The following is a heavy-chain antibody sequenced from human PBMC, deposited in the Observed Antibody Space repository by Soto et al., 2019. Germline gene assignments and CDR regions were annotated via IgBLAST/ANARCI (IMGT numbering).Heavy chain of an antibody. Sequence: SETLSLTCAISGDSVSSNSAAWNWIRQSPSRGLEWLGRTYYRSKWYIDYAVSVKSRITINPDTSKNQFSLQLNSVTPEGKAGFYCARDRGLFYDSSGYYYGYWGQGTLVTVSS. CDR1: GDSVSSNSAA. J-gene: IGHJ4*02. V-gene: IGHV6-1*01. CDR3: ARDRGLFYDSSGYYYGY. CDR2: TYYRSKWYI. D-gene: IGHD3-22*01.